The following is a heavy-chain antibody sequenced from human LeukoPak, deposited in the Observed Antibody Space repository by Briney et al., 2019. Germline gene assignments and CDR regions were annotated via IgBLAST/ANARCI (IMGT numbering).Heavy chain of an antibody. D-gene: IGHD3-10*01. CDR3: ANSGGFGHYYYYGMDV. V-gene: IGHV3-11*01. CDR2: ISSSGSTI. J-gene: IGHJ6*02. CDR1: GFTFRDYY. Sequence: GGSLRLSCAASGFTFRDYYMSWIRQAPGKGLEWVSYISSSGSTIYYADSVKGRFTISRDNAKNSLYLQMNSLRAEDTAVYYCANSGGFGHYYYYGMDVWGQGTTVTVSS.